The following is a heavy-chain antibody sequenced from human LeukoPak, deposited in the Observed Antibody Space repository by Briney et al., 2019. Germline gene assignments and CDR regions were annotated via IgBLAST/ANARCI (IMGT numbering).Heavy chain of an antibody. CDR1: GGSISSGDYY. V-gene: IGHV4-30-4*08. CDR2: IYYSGST. CDR3: ARDRIVGATGGFDY. J-gene: IGHJ4*02. Sequence: SSETLSLTCTVSGGSISSGDYYWSWIRQPPGKGLEWIGYIYYSGSTYYNPSLKSRVTISVDTSKNQFSLKLSSVTAADTAVYYCARDRIVGATGGFDYWGRGTLVTVSS. D-gene: IGHD1-26*01.